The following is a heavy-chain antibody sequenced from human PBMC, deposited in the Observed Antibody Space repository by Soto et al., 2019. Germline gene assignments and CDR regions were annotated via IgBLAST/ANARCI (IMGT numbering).Heavy chain of an antibody. Sequence: QVQLVQSGAEEKKPGASVKVSCKASGYTFSSYAMDWVRQAPGQRLERMGWINAGNGYTKYSQKFQGRVTIIRDTAASTAYMELSSLRSEDTAVYYCARDLGLLQFDYWVQGTLVTVSS. D-gene: IGHD2-21*01. CDR2: INAGNGYT. J-gene: IGHJ4*02. CDR3: ARDLGLLQFDY. V-gene: IGHV1-3*05. CDR1: GYTFSSYA.